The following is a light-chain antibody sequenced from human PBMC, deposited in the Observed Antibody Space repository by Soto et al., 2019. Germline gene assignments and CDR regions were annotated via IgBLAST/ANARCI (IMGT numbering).Light chain of an antibody. V-gene: IGKV3D-15*01. CDR3: QQYNNWPAIT. CDR2: GAS. J-gene: IGKJ5*01. Sequence: EIVLTQSPGTLSLSPGERATLCCRAIQSVSSSFLAWYQQRPGQAPRLLIYGASTRATGIPARFSGSGSGTEFTLTISSLQSEDFAVYYCQQYNNWPAITFGQGTRLEI. CDR1: QSVSSS.